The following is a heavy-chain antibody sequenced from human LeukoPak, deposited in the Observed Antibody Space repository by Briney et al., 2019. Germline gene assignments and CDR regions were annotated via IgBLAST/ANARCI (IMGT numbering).Heavy chain of an antibody. D-gene: IGHD1-26*01. V-gene: IGHV1-58*02. J-gene: IGHJ4*02. Sequence: GTSVKVSCKTSGFTSASSAMQWVRQARGQRLEWIGWIVVGSGNTNYAQKLQERVTVTRDMSTGTAYMELSSLRSEDTAVYYCVAGTRVVGATWGLDYWGQGTLVTVSS. CDR1: GFTSASSA. CDR3: VAGTRVVGATWGLDY. CDR2: IVVGSGNT.